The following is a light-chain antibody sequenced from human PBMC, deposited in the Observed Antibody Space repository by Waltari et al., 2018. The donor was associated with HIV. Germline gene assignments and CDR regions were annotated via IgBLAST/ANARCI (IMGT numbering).Light chain of an antibody. Sequence: ALTQPPSVSGAPGQRLAISCSGNTSNIGPNFAVHWYQVVAGAAPKLVLFGANKRPTGVSARFSGSRSDTSASLAIAGLRADDEGTYYCQSFDRKLSSYVFGTGTTVSVL. CDR3: QSFDRKLSSYV. V-gene: IGLV1-40*01. CDR2: GAN. J-gene: IGLJ1*01. CDR1: TSNIGPNFA.